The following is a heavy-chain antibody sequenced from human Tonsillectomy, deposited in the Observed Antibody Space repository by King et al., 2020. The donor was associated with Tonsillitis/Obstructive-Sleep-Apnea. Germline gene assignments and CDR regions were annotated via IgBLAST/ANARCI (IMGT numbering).Heavy chain of an antibody. V-gene: IGHV3-23*04. J-gene: IGHJ2*01. CDR2: ISGSGGST. CDR3: AKDHGQWLVTSGYFDL. CDR1: GFTFSSYA. Sequence: VQLVESGGGLVQPGGSLRLSCAASGFTFSSYAMSWVRQAPGKGLEWVSAISGSGGSTYYADSVKGRFTISRDNSKNTLYLQMNSLRAEDTAVYYCAKDHGQWLVTSGYFDLWGRGTLVTVSS. D-gene: IGHD6-19*01.